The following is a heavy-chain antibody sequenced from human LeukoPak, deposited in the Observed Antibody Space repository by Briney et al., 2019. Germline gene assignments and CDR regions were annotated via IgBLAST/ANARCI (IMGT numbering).Heavy chain of an antibody. D-gene: IGHD6-19*01. J-gene: IGHJ4*02. Sequence: GGSLRLSCAASGFTFSSYEMHWVRQAPGKGLEWISYITSSGTTIYYADSVKGRFTISRDNAKNSLFLQLNSLRAEDTAVYFCARDLSGGNLDYWGQGALVTVAS. CDR3: ARDLSGGNLDY. CDR1: GFTFSSYE. CDR2: ITSSGTTI. V-gene: IGHV3-48*03.